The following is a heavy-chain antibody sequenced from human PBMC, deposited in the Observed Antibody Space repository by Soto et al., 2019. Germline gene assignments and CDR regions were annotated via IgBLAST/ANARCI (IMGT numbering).Heavy chain of an antibody. V-gene: IGHV3-30-3*01. CDR3: ATVFEH. CDR2: ISYDGSNK. J-gene: IGHJ4*02. Sequence: PGGSLRLSCAASGFTFSSYAMHWVRQAPGKGLEWVAVISYDGSNKYYADSVKGRFTISRDNSKNTLSFQLDSLRVEDTAVYYCATVFEHWGQGIPVTVSS. CDR1: GFTFSSYA.